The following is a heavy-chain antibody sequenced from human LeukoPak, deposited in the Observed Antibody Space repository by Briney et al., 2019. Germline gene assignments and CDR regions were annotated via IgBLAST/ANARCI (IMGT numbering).Heavy chain of an antibody. J-gene: IGHJ4*02. CDR3: ARCSGWAFKN. CDR2: INPDGSEK. Sequence: GRSLRLSCAASGFTFSYFWMSWVRQAPGKGLEWVANINPDGSEKNYVDSVKGRLTISRDSAKNSLYLQMDSLRAEDTAIYYCARCSGWAFKNWGQGNLVTVSS. D-gene: IGHD6-19*01. V-gene: IGHV3-7*01. CDR1: GFTFSYFW.